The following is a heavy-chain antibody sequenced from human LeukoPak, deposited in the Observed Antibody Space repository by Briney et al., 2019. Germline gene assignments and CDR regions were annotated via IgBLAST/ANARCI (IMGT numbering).Heavy chain of an antibody. D-gene: IGHD6-19*01. CDR1: GGSFSGYY. CDR3: ARDLDSSGWCTFDY. Sequence: SETLSLTCAVYGGSFSGYYWSWIRQPPGKGLEWIGEINHSGSTNYNPSLKSRVTISVDTSKNQFSLKLSSVTAADTAVYYCARDLDSSGWCTFDYWGQGTLVTVSS. J-gene: IGHJ4*02. CDR2: INHSGST. V-gene: IGHV4-34*01.